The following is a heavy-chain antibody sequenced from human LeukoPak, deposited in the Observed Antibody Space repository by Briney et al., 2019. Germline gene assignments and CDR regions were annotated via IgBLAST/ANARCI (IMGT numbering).Heavy chain of an antibody. J-gene: IGHJ5*02. Sequence: RRASVKVSCKASGGTFSSYAISWVRQAPGQGLEWMGRIIPIFGTANYAQKFQGRVTITTDESTSTAYMELSSLRSEDTAVYYCARETGTTFGSWLDPWGQGTLVTVSS. V-gene: IGHV1-69*05. CDR3: ARETGTTFGSWLDP. CDR1: GGTFSSYA. D-gene: IGHD1-7*01. CDR2: IIPIFGTA.